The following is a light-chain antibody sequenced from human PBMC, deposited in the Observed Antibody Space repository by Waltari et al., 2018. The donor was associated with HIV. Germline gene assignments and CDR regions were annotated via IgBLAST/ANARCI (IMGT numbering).Light chain of an antibody. CDR3: QAWDSGSNWV. CDR1: KLGDKF. CDR2: NDD. J-gene: IGLJ3*02. V-gene: IGLV3-1*01. Sequence: SYELTQPPSVSVSPGQTANIACSGYKLGDKFVCWYQHKSGQSPVLVIYNDDDRPSGIPERFSGSNSGDTATLTISGTQPMDEADYYCQAWDSGSNWVFGGGTRLTVL.